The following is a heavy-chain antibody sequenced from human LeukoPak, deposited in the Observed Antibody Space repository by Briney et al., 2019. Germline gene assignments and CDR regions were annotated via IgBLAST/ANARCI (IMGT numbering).Heavy chain of an antibody. CDR3: AKDSGIAVPAGGWFDP. CDR2: ISYAGTNE. J-gene: IGHJ5*02. CDR1: GFSLSAYG. Sequence: PGGSLRLSCAASGFSLSAYGMHWVRQAPGKGLEWVAIISYAGTNEYYADSVKGRFTISRDNSKNMLYLQMNGLRVEDTAVYFCAKDSGIAVPAGGWFDPWGQGILVTVSS. V-gene: IGHV3-30*18. D-gene: IGHD6-19*01.